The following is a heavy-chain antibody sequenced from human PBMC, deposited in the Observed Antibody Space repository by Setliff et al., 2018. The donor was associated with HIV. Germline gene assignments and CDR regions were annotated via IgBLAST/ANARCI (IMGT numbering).Heavy chain of an antibody. J-gene: IGHJ5*02. D-gene: IGHD3-22*01. CDR3: GRDLDDFDSSGYLYL. Sequence: SETLSLTCTVSGYSISSGYYWGWIRQPPGKGLEWIGSIYHSGSTYYNPSLKSRVTISVDTSKNQFSLKLSSVTAADTAVYYCGRDLDDFDSSGYLYLWGQGTLVTVSS. CDR1: GYSISSGYY. CDR2: IYHSGST. V-gene: IGHV4-38-2*02.